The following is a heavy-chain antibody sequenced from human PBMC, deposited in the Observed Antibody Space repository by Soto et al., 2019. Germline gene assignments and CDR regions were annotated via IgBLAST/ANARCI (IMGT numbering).Heavy chain of an antibody. D-gene: IGHD3-9*01. CDR2: ISSSSNYI. CDR1: GFTFSSYT. V-gene: IGHV3-21*01. Sequence: PGGSLRLSCAASGFTFSSYTMNWVRQAPGKGLEWVSSISSSSNYIYYADSVKGRFTISRDNAKNSLYLQMNSLRAEDTAVYYCARDGAILRYFDWPPPKVDCSDLCGQGILVTVSS. J-gene: IGHJ5*02. CDR3: ARDGAILRYFDWPPPKVDCSDL.